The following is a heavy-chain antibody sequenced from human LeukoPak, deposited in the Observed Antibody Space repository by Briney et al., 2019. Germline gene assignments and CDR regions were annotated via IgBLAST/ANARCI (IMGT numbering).Heavy chain of an antibody. V-gene: IGHV4-39*07. D-gene: IGHD5-18*01. CDR3: ARGVKYSYGAYRPPGAFDI. Sequence: SETLSLTCTVSGGSISSSSYYWGWIRQPPGKGLEWIGSIYYSGSTYYNPSLKSRVTISVDTSKNQFSLKLSSVTAADTAVYYCARGVKYSYGAYRPPGAFDIWGQGTMVTVSS. J-gene: IGHJ3*02. CDR2: IYYSGST. CDR1: GGSISSSSYY.